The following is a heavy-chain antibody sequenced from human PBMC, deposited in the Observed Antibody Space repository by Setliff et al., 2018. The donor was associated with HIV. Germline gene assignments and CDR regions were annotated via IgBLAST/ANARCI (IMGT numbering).Heavy chain of an antibody. Sequence: ASVKVSCKASGGTFSSYGISWVRQAPGQGLEWMGAIIPMFGTGFYAQKFQGRVTITTDESRTTSYMELSSLRFEDTAVYFCARVAHSSSYYYYGMDVWGQGTTVTSP. D-gene: IGHD6-19*01. CDR3: ARVAHSSSYYYYGMDV. CDR1: GGTFSSYG. J-gene: IGHJ6*02. V-gene: IGHV1-69*05. CDR2: IIPMFGTG.